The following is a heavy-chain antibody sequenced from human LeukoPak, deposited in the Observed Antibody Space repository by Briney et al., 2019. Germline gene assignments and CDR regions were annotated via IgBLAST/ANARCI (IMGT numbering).Heavy chain of an antibody. CDR3: ASADSGYDWRDAFDI. D-gene: IGHD5-12*01. CDR1: GGTFSSYA. Sequence: GSSVKVSCKASGGTFSSYAISWVRQAPGQGLEWMGGIIPIFGTANYAQKFQGGVTITTDESTSTAYMELSSLRSEDTAVYYCASADSGYDWRDAFDIWGQGTMVTVSS. J-gene: IGHJ3*02. V-gene: IGHV1-69*05. CDR2: IIPIFGTA.